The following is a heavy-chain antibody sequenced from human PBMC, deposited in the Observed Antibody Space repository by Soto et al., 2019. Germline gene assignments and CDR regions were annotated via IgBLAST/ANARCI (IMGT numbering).Heavy chain of an antibody. CDR2: IYYSGST. Sequence: QVQLQESGPGLVKPSETLSLTCTVSGGSVSSGSYYWSWIRQPPGKGLEWIGYIYYSGSTNYNPSLKSRVTISVDTSKNQFSLKLSSVTAADTAVYYWARDLGSDAFDIWGQGTMVTVSS. V-gene: IGHV4-61*01. CDR3: ARDLGSDAFDI. J-gene: IGHJ3*02. CDR1: GGSVSSGSYY.